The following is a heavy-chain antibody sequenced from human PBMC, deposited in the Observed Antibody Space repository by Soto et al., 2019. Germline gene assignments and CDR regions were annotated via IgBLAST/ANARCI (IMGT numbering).Heavy chain of an antibody. J-gene: IGHJ4*02. V-gene: IGHV1-2*02. CDR3: ARIAVAGTYYYDSSSLFFDY. CDR2: INPNSGGT. D-gene: IGHD3-22*01. CDR1: GYTFTGYY. Sequence: ASVKVSCKASGYTFTGYYMHWVRQAPGQGLGWMGWINPNSGGTNYAQKFQGRVTMTRDTSISTAYMELSRLRSDDTAVYYCARIAVAGTYYYDSSSLFFDYWGQGTMVTVYS.